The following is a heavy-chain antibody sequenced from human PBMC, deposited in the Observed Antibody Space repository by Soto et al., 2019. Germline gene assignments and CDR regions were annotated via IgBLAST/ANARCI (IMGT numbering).Heavy chain of an antibody. J-gene: IGHJ4*02. D-gene: IGHD6-13*01. CDR2: ISAYNGNT. V-gene: IGHV1-18*01. Sequence: ASVKVSCKASGYTFTSYGISWVRQAPGQGLEWMGWISAYNGNTNYAQKLQGRVTMTTDTSTSTAYMELRSLRSDDTAVYYCARDLDDSSSKTLFDYWGQGTLVTVSS. CDR3: ARDLDDSSSKTLFDY. CDR1: GYTFTSYG.